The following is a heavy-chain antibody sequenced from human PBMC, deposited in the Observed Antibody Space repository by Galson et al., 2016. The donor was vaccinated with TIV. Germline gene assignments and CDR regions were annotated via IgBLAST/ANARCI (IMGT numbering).Heavy chain of an antibody. CDR1: GGSINGYW. Sequence: ETLSLTCTVSGGSINGYWWSWIRQSAGKGLEWIGRIFSSGNTVLNPSLKSRVTLSVDTSKRQRSLRLRSVTAADTAVDYCASVTGRKLEDGETWALWFDPWGQGTPVIVSS. CDR2: IFSSGNT. D-gene: IGHD1-1*01. J-gene: IGHJ5*02. CDR3: ASVTGRKLEDGETWALWFDP. V-gene: IGHV4-4*07.